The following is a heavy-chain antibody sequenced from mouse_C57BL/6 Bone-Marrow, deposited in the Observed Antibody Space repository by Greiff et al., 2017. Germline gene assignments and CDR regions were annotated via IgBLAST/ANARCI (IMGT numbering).Heavy chain of an antibody. CDR3: ARSLLLRDY. CDR2: IHPNSGST. V-gene: IGHV1-64*01. Sequence: VKLQQPGAELVKPGASVKLSCKASGYTFTSYWMHWVKQRPGQGLEWIGMIHPNSGSTNYNEKFKSKATLTVDKSSSTAYLQLSSLTSEDSAVYYCARSLLLRDYWGQGTTLTVSS. CDR1: GYTFTSYW. D-gene: IGHD1-1*01. J-gene: IGHJ2*01.